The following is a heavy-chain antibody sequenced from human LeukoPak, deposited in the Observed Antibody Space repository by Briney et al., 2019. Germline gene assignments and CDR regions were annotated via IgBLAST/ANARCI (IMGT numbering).Heavy chain of an antibody. CDR2: ISWNSGSI. CDR3: AKAGVVVAVAGPLHFDY. V-gene: IGHV3-9*01. Sequence: GRSLRLSCAASGFTFDDYAMHWVRQAPGKGLEWVSGISWNSGSIGYADSVKGRFTISRDNAKNSLYLQMNSLRAEDTAVYYCAKAGVVVAVAGPLHFDYWGQGTLVTVSS. J-gene: IGHJ4*02. D-gene: IGHD6-19*01. CDR1: GFTFDDYA.